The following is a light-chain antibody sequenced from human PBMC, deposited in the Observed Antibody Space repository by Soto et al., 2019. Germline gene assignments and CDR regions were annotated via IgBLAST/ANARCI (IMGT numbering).Light chain of an antibody. V-gene: IGKV3-15*01. CDR1: QSVSSN. CDR2: GAS. J-gene: IGKJ1*01. Sequence: EIVMTQSPATVSVSPGERATLXXRASQSVSSNLAWYQQKPGQAPRLXXYGASTRATGIPARFSGSGSGTEFTLTISSLQSEDFAVYYCQQYNNWPPRTCGQGTKVDI. CDR3: QQYNNWPPRT.